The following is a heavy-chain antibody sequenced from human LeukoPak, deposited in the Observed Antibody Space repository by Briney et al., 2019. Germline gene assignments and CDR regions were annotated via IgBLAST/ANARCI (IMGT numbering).Heavy chain of an antibody. J-gene: IGHJ5*02. CDR1: GFTFSSYS. CDR2: ISTSSSYI. V-gene: IGHV3-21*04. CDR3: ARASRDGKNWFDP. Sequence: GGSLRLSCAASGFTFSSYSMNWVRQAPGKGLEWVSSISTSSSYIYYADSVKGRFTISRDNARNSLYLQMNSLRAEDTAVYYCARASRDGKNWFDPWGQGTLVTVSS.